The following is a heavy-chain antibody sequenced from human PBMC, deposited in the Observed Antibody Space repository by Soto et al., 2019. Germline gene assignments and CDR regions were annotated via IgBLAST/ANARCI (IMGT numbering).Heavy chain of an antibody. V-gene: IGHV3-74*01. CDR3: AEGGNTRCYYGSGSYNY. CDR2: INSDGSST. CDR1: GFTFSSYW. Sequence: EVQLVESGGGLVQPGGSLRLSCAASGFTFSSYWMHWVRQAPGKGLVWVSRINSDGSSTSYADSVKGRFTISRDNAKNTLYLQMNSLRAEDTAVYYCAEGGNTRCYYGSGSYNYWGQGTLVTVSS. J-gene: IGHJ4*02. D-gene: IGHD3-10*01.